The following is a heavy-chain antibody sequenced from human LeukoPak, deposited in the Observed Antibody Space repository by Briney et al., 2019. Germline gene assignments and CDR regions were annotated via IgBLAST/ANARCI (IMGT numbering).Heavy chain of an antibody. J-gene: IGHJ4*02. V-gene: IGHV4-34*01. CDR1: GGSFSGYY. Sequence: SETLSLTCAVYGGSFSGYYWSWIRQPPGKGLEWIGEINHSGSTNYNPSHKSRVTISVDMSKNQFSLKLSSVTAADTAVYYCARVVGWLWPDYWGQGTLVTVSS. D-gene: IGHD3-22*01. CDR2: INHSGST. CDR3: ARVVGWLWPDY.